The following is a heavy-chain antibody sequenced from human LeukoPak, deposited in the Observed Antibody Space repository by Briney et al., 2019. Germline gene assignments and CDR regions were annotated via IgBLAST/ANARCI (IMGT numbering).Heavy chain of an antibody. Sequence: GRSLRLSCAASGFAFNTYAMHWVRQAPGKGLEWVTLIWHDGSHKFYIDSVRGRFTISRDNSRNTVYLQMNGLRAEDTAVYYCAEARGGDWGQGTVVTVSS. CDR2: IWHDGSHK. J-gene: IGHJ4*02. V-gene: IGHV3-33*06. CDR1: GFAFNTYA. CDR3: AEARGGD. D-gene: IGHD3-10*01.